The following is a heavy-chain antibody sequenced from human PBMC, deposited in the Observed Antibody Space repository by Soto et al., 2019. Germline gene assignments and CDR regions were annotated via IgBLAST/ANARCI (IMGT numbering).Heavy chain of an antibody. D-gene: IGHD6-13*01. Sequence: SVKVSCKASGGTFSSYAISWVRQAPGQGLEWMGGIIPIFGTANYAQKFQGRVTITADESTSTAYMELSSLRSEDTAVYYCARGEAADGTVYYYGMDVWGQGNTVTVSS. V-gene: IGHV1-69*13. CDR2: IIPIFGTA. J-gene: IGHJ6*02. CDR3: ARGEAADGTVYYYGMDV. CDR1: GGTFSSYA.